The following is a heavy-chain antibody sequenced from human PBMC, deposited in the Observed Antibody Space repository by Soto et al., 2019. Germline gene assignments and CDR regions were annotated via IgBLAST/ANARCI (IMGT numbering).Heavy chain of an antibody. J-gene: IGHJ4*02. D-gene: IGHD3-22*01. CDR3: ARDGGYDSSGYYYDY. Sequence: EVQLVESGGGLVKPGGSLRLSCAASGFTFSSYSMNWVRQAPGKGLEWVSSISSSSSYIYYADSVKGLFTISRDNAKNSLYLQMNSLRAEDTAVYYCARDGGYDSSGYYYDYWGQGTLVTVSS. V-gene: IGHV3-21*01. CDR1: GFTFSSYS. CDR2: ISSSSSYI.